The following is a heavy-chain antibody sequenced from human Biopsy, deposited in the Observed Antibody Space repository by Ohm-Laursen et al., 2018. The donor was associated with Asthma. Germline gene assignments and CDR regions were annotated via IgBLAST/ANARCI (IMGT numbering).Heavy chain of an antibody. D-gene: IGHD3-16*01. CDR2: ISFDGTNR. CDR1: GFSFSNYG. J-gene: IGHJ6*02. Sequence: SLRLSCAAPGFSFSNYGMHWVRQAPGKGLDWVAVISFDGTNRNYTDSVKGRFTISRDNSRNTLHLEMNSLRSEDTAVYYCARVDAIMISGDFYFYSGFDLWGQGTTVRVSS. V-gene: IGHV3-30*03. CDR3: ARVDAIMISGDFYFYSGFDL.